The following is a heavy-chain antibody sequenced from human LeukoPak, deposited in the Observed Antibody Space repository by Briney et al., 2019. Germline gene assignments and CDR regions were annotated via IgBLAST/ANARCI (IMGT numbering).Heavy chain of an antibody. J-gene: IGHJ4*02. CDR1: GFTFSDHY. D-gene: IGHD6-19*01. Sequence: GGSLRLSCATSGFTFSDHYMDWGRQAPGKGLEWVAVISYDGSNKYYADSVKGRFTISRDNSKNTLYLQMNSLRAEDTAVYYCAKNGYSSGWYLDYWGQGTLVTVSS. CDR3: AKNGYSSGWYLDY. CDR2: ISYDGSNK. V-gene: IGHV3-30*18.